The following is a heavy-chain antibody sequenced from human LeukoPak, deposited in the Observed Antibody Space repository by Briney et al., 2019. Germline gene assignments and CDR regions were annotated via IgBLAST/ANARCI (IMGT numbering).Heavy chain of an antibody. D-gene: IGHD3-9*01. J-gene: IGHJ4*02. CDR2: MYNSGST. V-gene: IGHV4-30-2*01. Sequence: SQTLSLTCAVSGASIRSGGHSWSWIRQPPGKGLEWIGNMYNSGSTYYNSSLKSRVTISVDRSKNQFSLKLTSVTAADTAVYYCARGHYNILTGSRYSDYWGQGTLVTVSS. CDR1: GASIRSGGHS. CDR3: ARGHYNILTGSRYSDY.